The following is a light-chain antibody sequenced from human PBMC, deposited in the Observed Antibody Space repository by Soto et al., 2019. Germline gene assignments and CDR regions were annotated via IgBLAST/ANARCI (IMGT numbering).Light chain of an antibody. CDR2: RNK. CDR3: AAWEDGLSGVV. J-gene: IGLJ2*01. Sequence: QSVPTQPPSASGTPGQRVTTSCPGSSSNIGSNYVFWYQHLPGTAPKLLIYRNKQRPSGVPGRFSGSKSGPSASLAISGLGSEDECDYYCAAWEDGLSGVVFGGGTKVTVL. CDR1: SSNIGSNY. V-gene: IGLV1-47*01.